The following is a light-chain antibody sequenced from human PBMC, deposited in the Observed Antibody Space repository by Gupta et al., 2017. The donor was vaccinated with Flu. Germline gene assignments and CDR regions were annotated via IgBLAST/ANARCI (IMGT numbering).Light chain of an antibody. Sequence: EIVLTQSPATLSLSPGERVTLSCRASQSVGSYLAWYQQKPGQAPRLLIYDASNRATGIPARFSGGGTGTDFTLTISSLEPEDSAVYYCQQRSNWPSFGQGTKLEIK. V-gene: IGKV3-11*01. CDR2: DAS. CDR3: QQRSNWPS. J-gene: IGKJ2*01. CDR1: QSVGSY.